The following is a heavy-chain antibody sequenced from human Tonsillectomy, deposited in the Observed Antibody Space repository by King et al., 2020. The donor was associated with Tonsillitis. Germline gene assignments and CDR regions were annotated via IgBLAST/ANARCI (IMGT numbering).Heavy chain of an antibody. V-gene: IGHV3-66*01. J-gene: IGHJ6*02. CDR2: IYSGGST. CDR3: ARGIFGVLIGGMDV. Sequence: VQLVESGGGLVQPGGSLRLSCAASGFTVSSKYMSWVRQAPGKGMEWVSVIYSGGSTYYADSVKGRFTISRDNSKNTLYLQMNSLRAEDTAVYYCARGIFGVLIGGMDVWGQGTTVTVSS. CDR1: GFTVSSKY. D-gene: IGHD3-3*01.